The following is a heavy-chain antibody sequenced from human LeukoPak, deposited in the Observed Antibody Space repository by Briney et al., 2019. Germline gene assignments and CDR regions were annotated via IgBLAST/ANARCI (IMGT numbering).Heavy chain of an antibody. J-gene: IGHJ4*02. CDR1: GYTFTGYY. Sequence: ASVKVSCKASGYTFTGYYMHWVRQAPGQGLEWMGWINPNSGGTNYAQKFQGRVTMTRDTSISTAYMELSRLRSDDTAVYYCARALDYYGSGSGYWGQGTLVTVSS. CDR2: INPNSGGT. V-gene: IGHV1-2*02. CDR3: ARALDYYGSGSGY. D-gene: IGHD3-10*01.